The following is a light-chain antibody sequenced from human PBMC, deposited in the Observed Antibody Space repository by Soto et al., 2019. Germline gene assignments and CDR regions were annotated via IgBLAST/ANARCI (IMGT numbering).Light chain of an antibody. V-gene: IGKV1-39*01. CDR1: QSISRY. CDR2: VAS. Sequence: DIQMTQSPSSLSASVGDRVTITCRASQSISRYLNWYQQKPGKAPNLLIYVASSLQSEVQSRFSGSGSGTDFTLTITSLQPEDFATYYCKQSYGTPITVGQGTRLEIK. J-gene: IGKJ5*01. CDR3: KQSYGTPIT.